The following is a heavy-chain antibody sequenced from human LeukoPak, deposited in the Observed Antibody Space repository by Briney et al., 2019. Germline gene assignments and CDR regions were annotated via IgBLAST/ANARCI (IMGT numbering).Heavy chain of an antibody. Sequence: SETLSLTCTVSGGSITSSSYYWGWIRQPPGKGLEWIGSIYYSGSTYYNPSLKSRVTISVDTSKNQFSLKLSSVTAADTAVYYCARMGLPSRLGYYYYYMDVWGKGTTVIVSS. D-gene: IGHD1-7*01. J-gene: IGHJ6*03. CDR3: ARMGLPSRLGYYYYYMDV. CDR2: IYYSGST. V-gene: IGHV4-39*07. CDR1: GGSITSSSYY.